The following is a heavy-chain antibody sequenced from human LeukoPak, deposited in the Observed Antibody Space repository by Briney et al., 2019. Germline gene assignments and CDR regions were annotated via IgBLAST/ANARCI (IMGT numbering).Heavy chain of an antibody. CDR3: ARAARSGWGVFDY. CDR2: IYYSGST. Sequence: SETLSLTCTVSGYSISSSSYYWGWIRQPPGKGLEWIGSIYYSGSTYYNPSLKSRVTISVDTSKNQFSLKLSSVTAADTAVYYCARAARSGWGVFDYWGQGTLVTVSS. J-gene: IGHJ4*02. CDR1: GYSISSSSYY. V-gene: IGHV4-39*07. D-gene: IGHD6-19*01.